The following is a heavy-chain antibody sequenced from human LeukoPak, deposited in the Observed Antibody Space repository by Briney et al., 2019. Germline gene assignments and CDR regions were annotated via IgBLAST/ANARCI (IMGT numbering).Heavy chain of an antibody. J-gene: IGHJ4*02. D-gene: IGHD3-3*01. Sequence: GGSLRLSCAASGFTFTNHWMHWVRQAPGKGLVWVSRIRPDGRETNHAGSVKGRFTISRDNAKNTLYLQMNSLGDEDTAVYYCGREMRPQFFFDYWGQGTLITVSS. CDR2: IRPDGRET. CDR1: GFTFTNHW. CDR3: GREMRPQFFFDY. V-gene: IGHV3-74*01.